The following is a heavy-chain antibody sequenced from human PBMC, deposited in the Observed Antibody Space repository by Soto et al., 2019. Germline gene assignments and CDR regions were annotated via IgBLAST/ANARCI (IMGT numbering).Heavy chain of an antibody. CDR1: GGSIRSGGYY. V-gene: IGHV4-31*03. CDR2: IYYSGST. CDR3: ARYFPAAMFRSWLDP. D-gene: IGHD2-2*01. J-gene: IGHJ5*02. Sequence: SETLSRTCTVSGGSIRSGGYYWSWIRQHPGKGLEWIGYIYYSGSTYYNPSLKSRVTISVDTSKNQFSLKLSSVTAAETAVYYCARYFPAAMFRSWLDPWGKGNLVT.